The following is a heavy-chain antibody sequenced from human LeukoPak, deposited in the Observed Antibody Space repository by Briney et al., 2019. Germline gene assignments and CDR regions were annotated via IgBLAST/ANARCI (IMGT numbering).Heavy chain of an antibody. Sequence: GGSLRLSGAASGFTFSASALSWVRQAPGKGLEWVSSISGGGGSTYYADSVKGRFTISRDNSKNTLYLQMNSLRVEDTALYFCAETYYTAGGCFDHWGQGTLVTVSS. V-gene: IGHV3-23*01. CDR3: AETYYTAGGCFDH. CDR1: GFTFSASA. D-gene: IGHD3-3*01. CDR2: ISGGGGST. J-gene: IGHJ4*02.